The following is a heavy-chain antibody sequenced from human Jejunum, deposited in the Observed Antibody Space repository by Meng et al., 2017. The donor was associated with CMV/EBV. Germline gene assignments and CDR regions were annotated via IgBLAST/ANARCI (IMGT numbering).Heavy chain of an antibody. D-gene: IGHD6-13*01. CDR3: AREEGYTRPHYFDY. Sequence: CAASGITFSSYDMTWVRQAPGKGLEWVAVIYSDGGTTDYADSVKGRFTISRDNSKNTLYLQMNSLRAEDTAVYYCAREEGYTRPHYFDYWGQGTLVTVSS. CDR1: GITFSSYD. J-gene: IGHJ4*02. CDR2: IYSDGGTT. V-gene: IGHV3-23*03.